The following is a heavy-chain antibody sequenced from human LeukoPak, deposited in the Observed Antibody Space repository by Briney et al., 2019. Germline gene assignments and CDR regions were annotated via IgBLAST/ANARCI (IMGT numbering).Heavy chain of an antibody. Sequence: GGSLRLSCAASGITFNSYTMNWVRQAPGKGLEWVSSISSSSSYIYYAASVKGRFTISRDNAKNSLYLQMNSLRAEDTAVYYCARDSGVGGDYYDSSKPYWGQGTLVTVSS. V-gene: IGHV3-21*01. CDR1: GITFNSYT. J-gene: IGHJ4*02. D-gene: IGHD3-22*01. CDR2: ISSSSSYI. CDR3: ARDSGVGGDYYDSSKPY.